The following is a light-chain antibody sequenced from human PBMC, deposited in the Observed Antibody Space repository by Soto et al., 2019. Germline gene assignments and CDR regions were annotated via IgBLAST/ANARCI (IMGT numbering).Light chain of an antibody. V-gene: IGKV3-11*01. CDR3: QQRSNWPPT. CDR2: DAS. Sequence: EIVLTQSPATLSLSPGERATLSCRASQSVSSYLAWYQQKSGQAPRLLIYDASNRATGIPARFSGSGSGTDFTLTISSLEPEDFAVYYCQQRSNWPPTFGQGTKV. CDR1: QSVSSY. J-gene: IGKJ1*01.